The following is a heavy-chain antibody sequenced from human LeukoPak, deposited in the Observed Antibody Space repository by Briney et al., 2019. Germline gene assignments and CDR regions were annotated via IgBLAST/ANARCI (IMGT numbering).Heavy chain of an antibody. V-gene: IGHV3-30*02. CDR1: GFTFSSYE. CDR3: AKGIYTAMADAFDY. Sequence: PGGSLRLSCPASGFTFSSYEMNWVRQAPGKGLEWVAFIRYDGSNKYYADSVKGRFTISRDNSKNTLYLQMNSLRAEDTAVYYCAKGIYTAMADAFDYWGQGTLVTVSS. D-gene: IGHD5-18*01. CDR2: IRYDGSNK. J-gene: IGHJ4*02.